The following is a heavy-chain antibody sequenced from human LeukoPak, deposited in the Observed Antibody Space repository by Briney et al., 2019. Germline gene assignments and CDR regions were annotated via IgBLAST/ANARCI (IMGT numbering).Heavy chain of an antibody. CDR2: IYTSGGT. D-gene: IGHD6-19*01. CDR1: GSSVSNYY. V-gene: IGHV4-4*07. J-gene: IGHJ4*02. Sequence: SETLSLTCTVSGSSVSNYYWTWIRQPAGKGLEWIGRIYTSGGTNYNPSLKTRVTMSVDTSKNQVSLKLSSVTAADTAMYYCARAAEYSSGWYLFDYWGQGILVTVSA. CDR3: ARAAEYSSGWYLFDY.